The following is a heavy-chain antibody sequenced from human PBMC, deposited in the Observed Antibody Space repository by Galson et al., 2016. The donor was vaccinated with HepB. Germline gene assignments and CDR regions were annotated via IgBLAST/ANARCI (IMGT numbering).Heavy chain of an antibody. J-gene: IGHJ4*02. D-gene: IGHD3-10*01. V-gene: IGHV4-31*03. CDR2: IYYSGTT. CDR1: GGSITITDYY. CDR3: ARARRSGSGWYSDY. Sequence: TLSLTCTVSGGSITITDYYWSWIRQHPGKGLEWIGYIYYSGTTYYSPSLKSRVTISVDTSKSQFSLRLSSVTAADTAVYYCARARRSGSGWYSDYWGQGALVTVSS.